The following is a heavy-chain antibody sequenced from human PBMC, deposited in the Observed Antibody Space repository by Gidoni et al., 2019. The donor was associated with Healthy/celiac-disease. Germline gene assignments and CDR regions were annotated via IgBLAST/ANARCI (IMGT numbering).Heavy chain of an antibody. CDR3: ASRRYCTNGVCYTDSSGWFDP. J-gene: IGHJ5*02. Sequence: QLQLQESGPGLVKPSETLSLTCTVSGGSISSSSYYWCWIRQPPGKGLEGIGSSYYSGSTYYNPSLKSRVTISVDTSKNQFALKLSSVTAADTAVYYCASRRYCTNGVCYTDSSGWFDPWGQGTLVTVSS. CDR1: GGSISSSSYY. V-gene: IGHV4-39*01. D-gene: IGHD2-8*01. CDR2: SYYSGST.